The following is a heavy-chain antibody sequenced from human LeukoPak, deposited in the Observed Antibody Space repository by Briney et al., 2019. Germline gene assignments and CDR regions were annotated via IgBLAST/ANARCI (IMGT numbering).Heavy chain of an antibody. D-gene: IGHD3-3*01. CDR1: GGTFSSYA. CDR3: ARGDFWSGYTYYFDY. Sequence: ASVKVSCKASGGTFSSYAISWVRQAPGQGLEWMGGIIPIFGTANYEQKFQGRVTITADESTSTAYMELSSLRSEDTAVYYCARGDFWSGYTYYFDYWGQGTLVTVSS. V-gene: IGHV1-69*13. CDR2: IIPIFGTA. J-gene: IGHJ4*02.